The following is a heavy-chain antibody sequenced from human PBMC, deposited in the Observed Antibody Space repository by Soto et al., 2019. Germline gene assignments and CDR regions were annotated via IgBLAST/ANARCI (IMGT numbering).Heavy chain of an antibody. V-gene: IGHV3-23*01. Sequence: PGGSLRLSCAASGFTFSSYAMSWVRQAPGKGLEWVSAISGSGGSTYYADSVKGRFTISRDNSKNTLYLQMNSLRAEDTAVYYCAKDRDGYCSGGTCPVGSWGQGTLLTVSS. CDR3: AKDRDGYCSGGTCPVGS. CDR2: ISGSGGST. CDR1: GFTFSSYA. D-gene: IGHD2-15*01. J-gene: IGHJ4*02.